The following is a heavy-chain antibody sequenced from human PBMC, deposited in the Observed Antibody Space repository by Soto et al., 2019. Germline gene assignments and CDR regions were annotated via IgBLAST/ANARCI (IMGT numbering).Heavy chain of an antibody. D-gene: IGHD2-2*01. J-gene: IGHJ4*02. CDR1: GYTFSNYG. Sequence: HVQLVQSGAEVKTPGASVKVSCRTSGYTFSNYGISWVRQAPGQGLEWMGWIGPYDRKTDYAQNFQGRVTMTADTSTSTAYMELRSLRSDDTAVYYCARDPSGDVVPAASDSWGQGTLFTVSS. CDR2: IGPYDRKT. CDR3: ARDPSGDVVPAASDS. V-gene: IGHV1-18*01.